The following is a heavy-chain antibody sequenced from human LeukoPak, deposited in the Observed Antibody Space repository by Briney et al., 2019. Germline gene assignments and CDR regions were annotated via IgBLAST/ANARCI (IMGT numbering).Heavy chain of an antibody. J-gene: IGHJ4*02. CDR1: GFIFSNYA. Sequence: PGGSLRLSCAASGFIFSNYAMRWVRQAPGKGLEWVSAISGSGDSTYYADSVKGRFTISRDNSKNTLYLQMNSLRAEDTAVYYCAKDQDYDYIWGSSRVWGQGTLVTVSS. CDR2: ISGSGDST. V-gene: IGHV3-23*01. D-gene: IGHD3-16*02. CDR3: AKDQDYDYIWGSSRV.